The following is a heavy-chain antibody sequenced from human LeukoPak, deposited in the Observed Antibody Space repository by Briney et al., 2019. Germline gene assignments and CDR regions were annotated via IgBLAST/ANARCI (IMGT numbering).Heavy chain of an antibody. CDR3: AGVNAMEV. V-gene: IGHV3-7*03. J-gene: IGHJ6*03. CDR2: IKKDGTGI. Sequence: GGSLRLSCADSGFPFSESWVYWVRQAPGKGLEGVANIKKDGTGISYVDSVRGRFNISRGNDRNSLYLQMESLRVEDTGVYFCAGVNAMEVWGNGTAATASS. D-gene: IGHD1-1*01. CDR1: GFPFSESW.